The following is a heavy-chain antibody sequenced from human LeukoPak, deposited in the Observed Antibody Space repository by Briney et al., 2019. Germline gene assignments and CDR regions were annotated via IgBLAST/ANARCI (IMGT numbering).Heavy chain of an antibody. CDR3: AKDLGDGGYMDY. CDR1: GFTFSTYG. J-gene: IGHJ4*02. V-gene: IGHV3-30*18. D-gene: IGHD2-15*01. Sequence: GGSLRLSCAASGFTFSTYGMHWVRQAPGKGLEWVTLTSYDASNQYYADSVKGRFTISRDNSKNTLYLQMNSLRAEDTAVYYCAKDLGDGGYMDYWGQGTLVTVSS. CDR2: TSYDASNQ.